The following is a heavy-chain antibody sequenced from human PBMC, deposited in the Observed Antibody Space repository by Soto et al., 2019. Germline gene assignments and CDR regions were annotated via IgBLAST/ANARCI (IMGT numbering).Heavy chain of an antibody. Sequence: SVKVSCKASGFTFTSSAVQWVRQARGQRLEWIGWIVVGSGNTNYAQKFQERVTITRDMSTSTAYMELSSLRSEDTAVYYCAADFHPDTVAGPSSSRYYYYYGMDVWGQGTTVTVSS. CDR2: IVVGSGNT. J-gene: IGHJ6*02. D-gene: IGHD6-19*01. CDR3: AADFHPDTVAGPSSSRYYYYYGMDV. CDR1: GFTFTSSA. V-gene: IGHV1-58*01.